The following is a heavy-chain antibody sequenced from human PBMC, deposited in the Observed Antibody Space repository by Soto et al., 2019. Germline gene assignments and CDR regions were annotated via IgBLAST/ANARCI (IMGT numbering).Heavy chain of an antibody. CDR3: AKGPTVFGAVISFDYYYGMYV. CDR1: GFTFSTSA. V-gene: IGHV3-23*01. J-gene: IGHJ6*02. Sequence: GGSLRLSCTASGFTFSTSAMSWVRQAPGRXLEWVSGISGSGAGTYYADSVKGRFTISRDNSKNTLYLQMSGLRAEDAAVYYCAKGPTVFGAVISFDYYYGMYVWGQGNPVTVSS. D-gene: IGHD3-3*01. CDR2: ISGSGAGT.